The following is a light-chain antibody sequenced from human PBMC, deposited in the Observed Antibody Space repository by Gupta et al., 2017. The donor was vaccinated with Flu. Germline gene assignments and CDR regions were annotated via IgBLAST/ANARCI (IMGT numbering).Light chain of an antibody. V-gene: IGKV1-27*01. CDR1: QRISNN. J-gene: IGKJ4*01. Sequence: DILITQSPSALSVSLGDGLTISCRARQRISNNLAWYQQEPGKAPVLLITSASRVDSGVPSRFSGSGCGTDFTLTINNRQPEDVATYCCQQEKSAPLTFGGGTKVDI. CDR3: QQEKSAPLT. CDR2: SAS.